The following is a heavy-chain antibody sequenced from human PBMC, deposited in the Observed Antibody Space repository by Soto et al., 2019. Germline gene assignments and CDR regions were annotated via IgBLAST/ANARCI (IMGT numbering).Heavy chain of an antibody. J-gene: IGHJ6*02. Sequence: PSETLSLTCTVSGGSISSGDYYWSWIRQPPGKGLEWIGYIYYSGSTYYNPSLKSRVTISVDTSKNQFSLKLSSVTAADTAVYYCARWGSEQQLDGMDVWGQGTTVTVSS. CDR1: GGSISSGDYY. D-gene: IGHD6-13*01. CDR2: IYYSGST. V-gene: IGHV4-30-4*01. CDR3: ARWGSEQQLDGMDV.